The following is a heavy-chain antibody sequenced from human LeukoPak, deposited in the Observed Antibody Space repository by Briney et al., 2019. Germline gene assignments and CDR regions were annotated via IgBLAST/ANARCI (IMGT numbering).Heavy chain of an antibody. CDR2: ISSSSSYI. Sequence: GGSLRLSCAASGFTFSSYSMNWVRQAPGKGLEWVSSISSSSSYIYYADSVKGRFTISRDNAKNSLYLQMNSLRAEDTAVYYCARAATRSLYAFDIWGQGTMVTVSS. V-gene: IGHV3-21*01. CDR3: ARAATRSLYAFDI. CDR1: GFTFSSYS. D-gene: IGHD1-26*01. J-gene: IGHJ3*02.